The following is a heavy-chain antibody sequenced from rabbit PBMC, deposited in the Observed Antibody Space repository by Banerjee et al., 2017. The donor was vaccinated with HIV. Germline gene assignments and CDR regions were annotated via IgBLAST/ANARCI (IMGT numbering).Heavy chain of an antibody. CDR1: GFDFSSNA. D-gene: IGHD1-1*01. Sequence: EESGGGLVQPEGSLTLTCKASGFDFSSNAMCWVRQAPGKGLEWIACINAGSSGSAYYASWVNGRFTVSSDNAQNTVDLQLNSLTVADTATYFCARGSSGYYGTNLWGPGTLVTVS. CDR3: ARGSSGYYGTNL. CDR2: INAGSSGSA. V-gene: IGHV1S47*01. J-gene: IGHJ4*01.